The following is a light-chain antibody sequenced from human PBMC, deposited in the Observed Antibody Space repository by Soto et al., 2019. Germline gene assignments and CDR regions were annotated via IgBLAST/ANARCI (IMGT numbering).Light chain of an antibody. CDR2: DTS. CDR1: QSVSDW. J-gene: IGKJ5*01. CDR3: QQFNNYLIT. V-gene: IGKV1-5*01. Sequence: IQMTQSPSTLSASVGDRVTMTCLASQSVSDWLAWYQQKPGNPPKLPIYDTSRLESAVPSRFSASGSGTEFTLTISGLQPDDFATYYCQQFNNYLITFGQGTRLEIK.